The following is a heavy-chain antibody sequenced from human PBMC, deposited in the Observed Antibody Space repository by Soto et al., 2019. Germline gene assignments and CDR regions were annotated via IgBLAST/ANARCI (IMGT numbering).Heavy chain of an antibody. D-gene: IGHD6-19*01. J-gene: IGHJ4*02. Sequence: QVQLQESGPGLVRPSETLSLTCTVSSDSISSYYWIWIRQSPGKGLEWIGYTDYSGNTNYNPSLKSRVTISGVTSKNQFSLRQSSVTAADTAVYYCARAVGDPLYYLDYWGQGTLVTVSS. V-gene: IGHV4-59*08. CDR3: ARAVGDPLYYLDY. CDR1: SDSISSYY. CDR2: TDYSGNT.